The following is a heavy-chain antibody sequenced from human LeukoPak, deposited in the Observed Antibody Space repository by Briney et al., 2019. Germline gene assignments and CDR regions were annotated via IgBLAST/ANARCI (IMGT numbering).Heavy chain of an antibody. J-gene: IGHJ6*02. CDR3: ARVIAAAGILYFYGMDV. V-gene: IGHV1-69*04. CDR2: IIPILGIA. Sequence: GSSVKVSCKASGGTFSSYAIGWVRQAPGQGLEWMGRIIPILGIANYAQKFQGRVTITADKSTSTAYMELSSLRSEDTAVYYCARVIAAAGILYFYGMDVWGQGTTVTVSS. CDR1: GGTFSSYA. D-gene: IGHD6-13*01.